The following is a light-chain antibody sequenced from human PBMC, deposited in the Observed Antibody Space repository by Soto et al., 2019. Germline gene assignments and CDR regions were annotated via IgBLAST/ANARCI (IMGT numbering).Light chain of an antibody. J-gene: IGKJ1*01. CDR2: GAS. Sequence: ERVITESPATLSVSPGDKATLSCRASQSVSSVLAWYPHPAGEAPRLLIYGASTRATGIPDRFSGSGSGTDVTLTISRLAPEDFAVYYCQQYGSSAWTFGQGTKV. V-gene: IGKV3-20*01. CDR1: QSVSSV. CDR3: QQYGSSAWT.